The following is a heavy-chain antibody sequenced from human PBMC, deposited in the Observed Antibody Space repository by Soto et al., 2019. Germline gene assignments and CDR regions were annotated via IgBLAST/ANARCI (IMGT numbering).Heavy chain of an antibody. CDR3: ARDVCTNVVSHTAYSDSYCMDV. V-gene: IGHV3-30-3*01. J-gene: IGHJ6*01. Sequence: GGSLRLSCAASGFTFSSYAMHWVRQAPGKGLERVAVISYDGSNKYYADSVKGRFTISRDNSKNTLYLQMNSLRAEDTAVYYCARDVCTNVVSHTAYSDSYCMDV. D-gene: IGHD2-8*01. CDR2: ISYDGSNK. CDR1: GFTFSSYA.